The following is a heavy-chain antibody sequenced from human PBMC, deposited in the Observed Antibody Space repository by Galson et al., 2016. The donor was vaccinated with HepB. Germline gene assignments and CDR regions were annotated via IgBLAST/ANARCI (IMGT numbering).Heavy chain of an antibody. CDR3: AGEGLRSNFDY. Sequence: TLSLTCAVSGASIDSTNWWSWVRQSPGKGLEWIGEVYRSGSTTYNPSLKSRLIISVDMSKNQFSLKLSSVTAADTAVYYCAGEGLRSNFDYWGQGILVTVSS. D-gene: IGHD5-12*01. V-gene: IGHV4-4*02. CDR1: GASIDSTNW. CDR2: VYRSGST. J-gene: IGHJ4*02.